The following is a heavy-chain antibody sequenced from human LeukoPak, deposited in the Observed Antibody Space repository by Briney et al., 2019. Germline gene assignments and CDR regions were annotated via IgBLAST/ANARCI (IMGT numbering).Heavy chain of an antibody. V-gene: IGHV3-23*01. CDR3: AKGDSGGSYSFDC. CDR1: GFTFSSYA. D-gene: IGHD1-26*01. CDR2: TTAGGVST. J-gene: IGHJ4*02. Sequence: GGSLRLSCAASGFTFSSYAINWVRQAPGKGLEWVSSTTAGGVSTYYADSVKGRFTISRDNSKNTLYLQMNSLTAEDTAVYYCAKGDSGGSYSFDCWGQGTLVTVSS.